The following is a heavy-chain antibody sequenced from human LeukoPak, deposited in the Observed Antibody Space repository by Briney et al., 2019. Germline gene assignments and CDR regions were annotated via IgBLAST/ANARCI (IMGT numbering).Heavy chain of an antibody. D-gene: IGHD3-22*01. J-gene: IGHJ4*02. CDR1: GFTFSNYW. V-gene: IGHV3-7*04. CDR2: IKQDGSER. Sequence: GGSLRLSCAASGFTFSNYWMTWVRQAPGRGLEWVANIKQDGSERYYVDSVKGRFTISRDNAKNSLYLQMKSLRVEDTAVYYCAREFGWFLGFDCWGQGTLVTVSS. CDR3: AREFGWFLGFDC.